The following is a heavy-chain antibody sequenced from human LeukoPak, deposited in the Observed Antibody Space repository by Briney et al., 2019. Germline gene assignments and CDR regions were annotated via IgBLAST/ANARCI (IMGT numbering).Heavy chain of an antibody. CDR3: ARHIGGRYYYYYMDV. D-gene: IGHD2-21*01. V-gene: IGHV4-34*01. J-gene: IGHJ6*03. CDR2: INHSGST. CDR1: GGSFSGYY. Sequence: SETLSLTCAVYGGSFSGYYWSWIRQPPGKGLEWIGEINHSGSTNYNPSLKSRVTISVDTSKNQFSLKLSSVTAADTAVYYCARHIGGRYYYYYMDVWGKGTTVTISS.